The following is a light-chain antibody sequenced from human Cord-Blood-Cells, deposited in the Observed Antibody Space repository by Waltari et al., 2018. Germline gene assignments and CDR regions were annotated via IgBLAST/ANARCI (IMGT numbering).Light chain of an antibody. Sequence: EIVMTQSPATLSVSPGERATLSCMASQSVSSTLAWYQQKPGQAPRLLIYGASTRATGIPARFSGSGSGTEFTLTISSLQSEDFAVYYCQQYNNWPYTFGQGTKLEIK. CDR1: QSVSST. J-gene: IGKJ2*01. V-gene: IGKV3-15*01. CDR3: QQYNNWPYT. CDR2: GAS.